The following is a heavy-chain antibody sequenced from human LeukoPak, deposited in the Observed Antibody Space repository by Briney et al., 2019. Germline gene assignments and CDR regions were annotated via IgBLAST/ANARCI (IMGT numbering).Heavy chain of an antibody. Sequence: AGGSLRLSCAASGFTFSNYTMNWVRQAPGKGLEWVSYISSSGTTIYYADSVKGRFTMSRDNAKNSVYLQMNSLRAEDTAVYYCAVIPIFGVVIIGRDGMRAFDIWGQGTMVTVSS. CDR1: GFTFSNYT. V-gene: IGHV3-48*01. CDR2: ISSSGTTI. CDR3: AVIPIFGVVIIGRDGMRAFDI. J-gene: IGHJ3*02. D-gene: IGHD3-3*01.